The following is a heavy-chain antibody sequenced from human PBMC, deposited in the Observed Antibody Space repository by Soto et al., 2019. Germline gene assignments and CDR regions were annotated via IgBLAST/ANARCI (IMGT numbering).Heavy chain of an antibody. CDR3: AREYTHPSTLTN. Sequence: GGSLIVSCAASGFTFSSYSMNWVRQAPGKGLECVSSISSSSSYIYYADSVKGRFTISRDNAKNSLYLQMNSLRAEDTAVYYCAREYTHPSTLTNCGQGTLLTLSS. CDR1: GFTFSSYS. D-gene: IGHD2-2*02. CDR2: ISSSSSYI. V-gene: IGHV3-21*01. J-gene: IGHJ4*02.